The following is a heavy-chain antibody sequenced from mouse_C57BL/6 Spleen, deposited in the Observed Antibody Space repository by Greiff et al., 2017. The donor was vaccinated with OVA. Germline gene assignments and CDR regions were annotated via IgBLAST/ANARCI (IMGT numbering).Heavy chain of an antibody. V-gene: IGHV1-47*01. Sequence: QVQLKESGAELVKPGASVKMSCKASGYTFTTYPIEWMKQTHGKSLEWIGNFHPYNDDTTYNEKFKGKATLTVEKSSSTVYLELSRLTSDDSAVYYCARSYYGSSHWYFDVWGTGTTVTVSS. CDR1: GYTFTTYP. CDR2: FHPYNDDT. J-gene: IGHJ1*03. D-gene: IGHD1-1*01. CDR3: ARSYYGSSHWYFDV.